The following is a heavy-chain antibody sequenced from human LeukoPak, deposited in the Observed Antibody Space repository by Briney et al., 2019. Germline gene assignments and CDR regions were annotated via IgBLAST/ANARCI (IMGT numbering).Heavy chain of an antibody. CDR1: GFTFSSYE. V-gene: IGHV3-48*03. CDR2: ISSSSSSI. CDR3: ARIGATYFYDRTTDY. D-gene: IGHD3-22*01. Sequence: QPGGSLRLSCAASGFTFSSYEMNWVRQAPGKGLEWVSYISSSSSSIYYADSVKGRFTISRDNAKNSLYLQMNSLRAVDTAVYYCARIGATYFYDRTTDYWGQGTLVTVSS. J-gene: IGHJ4*02.